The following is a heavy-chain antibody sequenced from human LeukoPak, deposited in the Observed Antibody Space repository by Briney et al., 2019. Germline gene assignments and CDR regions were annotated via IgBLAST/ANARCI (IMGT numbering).Heavy chain of an antibody. CDR1: GGSISSGAYY. V-gene: IGHV4-30-2*01. CDR3: ATGVFYGALDY. CDR2: IYHSGNT. Sequence: SETLALTCTVSGGSISSGAYYGSWIREPPGKGLEWIGYIYHSGNTYYNPSLKSRVTISVGRSKNQFSLKLSSVTAADTAVYYCATGVFYGALDYWGQGTLVTVSS. J-gene: IGHJ4*02. D-gene: IGHD4/OR15-4a*01.